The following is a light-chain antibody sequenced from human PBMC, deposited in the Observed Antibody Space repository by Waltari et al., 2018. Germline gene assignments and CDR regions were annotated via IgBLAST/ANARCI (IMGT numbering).Light chain of an antibody. CDR1: GSNIGAGYD. V-gene: IGLV1-40*01. Sequence: QSVLTQPPSVSGAPGQKVTISCTGSGSNIGAGYDVHWYQQLPRAAPKLRVYGTSSRPLGVPERFLGSTSGTSASLAITGLQAEDEADYYCQSYDTTLSVVFGGGTKLTVL. J-gene: IGLJ3*02. CDR3: QSYDTTLSVV. CDR2: GTS.